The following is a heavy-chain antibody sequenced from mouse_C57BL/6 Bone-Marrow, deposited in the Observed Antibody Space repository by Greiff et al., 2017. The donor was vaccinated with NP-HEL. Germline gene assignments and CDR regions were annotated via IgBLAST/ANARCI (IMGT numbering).Heavy chain of an antibody. Sequence: VQLQQSGAELARPGASVKLSCKASGYTFTSYGISWVKQRTGQGLEWIGEIYPRSGNTYYNEKFKGKATLTADKSSSTAYMELSSLTSEDSAVYFCARGGGYYYGSSFLFDYWGQGTTLTVSS. D-gene: IGHD1-1*01. CDR2: IYPRSGNT. CDR3: ARGGGYYYGSSFLFDY. V-gene: IGHV1-81*01. J-gene: IGHJ2*01. CDR1: GYTFTSYG.